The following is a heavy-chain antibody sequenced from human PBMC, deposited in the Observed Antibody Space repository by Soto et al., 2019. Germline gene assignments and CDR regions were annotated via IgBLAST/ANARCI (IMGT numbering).Heavy chain of an antibody. CDR3: ARDRIDIVVVVAATYYYYGMDV. Sequence: QVQLVQSGAEVKKPGSSVKVSCKASGGTFSSYDISWVRQAPGQGLEWMGGFIPIFGTANYAQKFQGRVTITADESTSTAYMELSSLRSEDTAVYYYARDRIDIVVVVAATYYYYGMDVWGQGTTVTVSS. D-gene: IGHD2-15*01. J-gene: IGHJ6*02. V-gene: IGHV1-69*01. CDR2: FIPIFGTA. CDR1: GGTFSSYD.